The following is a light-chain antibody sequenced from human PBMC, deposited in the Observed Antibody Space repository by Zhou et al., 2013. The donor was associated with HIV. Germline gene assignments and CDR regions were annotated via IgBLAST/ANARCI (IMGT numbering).Light chain of an antibody. CDR1: QSLLDSDDGNTY. CDR3: LQRIEFPYS. J-gene: IGKJ2*03. Sequence: DIVMTQSPLSLPVTPGEPASISCGSSQSLLDSDDGNTYLDWYLQKPGQSPQLLIYMVSYRASGVPDRYSGSGSGTDFTLKISRVEAEDVGVYYCLQRIEFPYSFGQGTKLEIK. CDR2: MVS. V-gene: IGKV2-40*01.